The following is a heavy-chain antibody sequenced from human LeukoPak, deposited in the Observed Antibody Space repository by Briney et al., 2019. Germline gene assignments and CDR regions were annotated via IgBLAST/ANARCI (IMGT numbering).Heavy chain of an antibody. J-gene: IGHJ6*02. CDR2: IYYSGST. Sequence: SETLSLTCTVSGGSISCYYWSWIRQPPGKGLEWIGYIYYSGSTNYNPSLKSRVTISVDTSKNQFSLKLSSVTAADTAVYYCARLRLLGGPRSNYYYYGMDVWGQGTTVTVSS. CDR3: ARLRLLGGPRSNYYYYGMDV. V-gene: IGHV4-59*08. D-gene: IGHD2-15*01. CDR1: GGSISCYY.